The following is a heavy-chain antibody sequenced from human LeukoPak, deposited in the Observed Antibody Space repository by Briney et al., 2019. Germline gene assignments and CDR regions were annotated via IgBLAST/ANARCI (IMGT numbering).Heavy chain of an antibody. CDR3: ARDPPFRSGWSQNYFDY. CDR2: ISYDGGNI. V-gene: IGHV3-30*04. J-gene: IGHJ4*02. D-gene: IGHD6-19*01. CDR1: GFTFDNYA. Sequence: GRSLRLSCAPSGFTFDNYAMHWVRQAPGKGLEWVALISYDGGNIYYADSVQGRFTISRDNSKNTLYLQMNSLRPEDTAVYYCARDPPFRSGWSQNYFDYWGQGTLVTVSS.